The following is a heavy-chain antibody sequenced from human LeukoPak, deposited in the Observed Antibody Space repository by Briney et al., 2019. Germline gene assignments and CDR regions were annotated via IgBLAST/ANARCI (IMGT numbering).Heavy chain of an antibody. D-gene: IGHD2-15*01. J-gene: IGHJ4*02. CDR2: ISYDGSNK. CDR3: ASTRLTLVVAPTAIVF. CDR1: GFTFSSYG. V-gene: IGHV3-30*03. Sequence: PGGSLRLSCAASGFTFSSYGMHWVRQAPGKGLEWVAVISYDGSNKYYADSVKGRFTISRDNSKNTLYLQMNSLRAEDTAVYYCASTRLTLVVAPTAIVFWAQATVVTVSS.